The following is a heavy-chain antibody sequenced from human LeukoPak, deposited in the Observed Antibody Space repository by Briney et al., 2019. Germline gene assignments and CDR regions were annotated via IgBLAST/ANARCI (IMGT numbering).Heavy chain of an antibody. Sequence: GGSLRLSCAASGFTFSSYGMSWVRQAPGKGLEWVSLFSGSGSSTYYADSVKGRFTISRDNSKNTLYLQMNSLRAEDTAVYYCAKVLYGDFDAFDMWGQGTKVTVSS. CDR3: AKVLYGDFDAFDM. D-gene: IGHD4-17*01. CDR2: FSGSGSST. J-gene: IGHJ3*02. CDR1: GFTFSSYG. V-gene: IGHV3-23*01.